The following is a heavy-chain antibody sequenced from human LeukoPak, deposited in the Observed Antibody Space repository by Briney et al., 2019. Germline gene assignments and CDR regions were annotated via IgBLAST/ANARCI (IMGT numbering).Heavy chain of an antibody. Sequence: SETLSLTCAVSGGSISSGGYSWSWIRQPPGKGLEWIGYIYHSGSTYYNPSLKSRVTISVDRSKNQFSLKLSSVTAADTAVYYCARHRSSGVIYYYYYYGMDVWGQGTTVTVSS. J-gene: IGHJ6*02. V-gene: IGHV4-30-2*01. D-gene: IGHD6-19*01. CDR1: GGSISSGGYS. CDR3: ARHRSSGVIYYYYYYGMDV. CDR2: IYHSGST.